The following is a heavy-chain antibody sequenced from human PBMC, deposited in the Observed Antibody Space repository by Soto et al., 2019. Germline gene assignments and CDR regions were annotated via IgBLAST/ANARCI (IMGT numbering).Heavy chain of an antibody. Sequence: SETLSLTCAVSGYSISSGNYWAFIRQPPGRGLEWIGSLYHIGSTHYNTSLKSRVTISVDTSKNHFSLELSSVTAADTAIYSCRSSTSCYDESCVDVWGQGTMVTVSS. CDR3: RSSTSCYDESCVDV. D-gene: IGHD2-2*01. CDR2: LYHIGST. CDR1: GYSISSGNY. V-gene: IGHV4-38-2*01. J-gene: IGHJ6*02.